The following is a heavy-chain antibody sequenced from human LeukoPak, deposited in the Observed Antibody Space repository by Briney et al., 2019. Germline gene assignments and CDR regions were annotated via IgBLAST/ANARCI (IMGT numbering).Heavy chain of an antibody. CDR2: IHTSGNT. CDR1: GGSISGYS. V-gene: IGHV4-4*07. J-gene: IGHJ4*02. CDR3: TKGRGI. D-gene: IGHD3-10*01. Sequence: SETLSLTCTVSGGSISGYSWSWIRQPAGKGLEWIGRIHTSGNTNYNPSLKSRVTISVDTSKNQFSLKLTSVTAADTAVYYCTKGRGIWGQGTLVTVSS.